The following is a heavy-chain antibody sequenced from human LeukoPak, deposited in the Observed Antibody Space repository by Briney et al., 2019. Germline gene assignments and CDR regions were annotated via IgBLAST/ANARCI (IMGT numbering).Heavy chain of an antibody. Sequence: ASVKVSCKASGGTFSSYAISWVRQAPGPGLEWMGGIIPIFGTANYAQKFQGRVTITTDESTSTAYMELSRLRSEDTAVYYCARSPQYSGRYSRYWGQGTLVTVSS. CDR1: GGTFSSYA. V-gene: IGHV1-69*05. J-gene: IGHJ4*02. CDR2: IIPIFGTA. CDR3: ARSPQYSGRYSRY. D-gene: IGHD1-26*01.